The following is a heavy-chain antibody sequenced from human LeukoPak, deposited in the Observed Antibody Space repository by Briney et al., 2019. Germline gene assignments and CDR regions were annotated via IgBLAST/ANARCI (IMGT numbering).Heavy chain of an antibody. CDR1: GFTFISYA. CDR2: ISGSGDYT. Sequence: GGSLRLSCAASGFTFISYAMIWVRQAPGKGLEWVSAISGSGDYTSYADSVKGRLTISRDNSKNTLYLQMHNLRVEDTAVFYCAKGPSGWSSIPADAFDIWGQGTMVTVSS. D-gene: IGHD1-26*01. V-gene: IGHV3-23*01. CDR3: AKGPSGWSSIPADAFDI. J-gene: IGHJ3*02.